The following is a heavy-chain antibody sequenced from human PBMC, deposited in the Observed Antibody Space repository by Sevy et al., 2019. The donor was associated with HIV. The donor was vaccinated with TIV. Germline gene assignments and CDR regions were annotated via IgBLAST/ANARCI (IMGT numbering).Heavy chain of an antibody. D-gene: IGHD5-18*01. V-gene: IGHV3-11*01. J-gene: IGHJ1*01. CDR1: GFTFSDDY. CDR2: ISSSGSTI. CDR3: ARRGCSYGYRGYFQH. Sequence: GGSLRLSCAASGFTFSDDYMSWIHQAPGKGLEWVSYISSSGSTIYYADSVKGRFTISRDNAKNSLYLQMNSLRAEDTAFYYCARRGCSYGYRGYFQHWGQGTLVTVSS.